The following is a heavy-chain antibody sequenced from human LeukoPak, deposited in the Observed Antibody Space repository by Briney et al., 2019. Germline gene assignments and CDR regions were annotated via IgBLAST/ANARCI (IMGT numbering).Heavy chain of an antibody. CDR2: IWNDGSNK. CDR1: GFTFTDYG. J-gene: IGHJ4*02. V-gene: IGHV3-33*01. D-gene: IGHD3-22*01. Sequence: PGRSLRLSCVVSGFTFTDYGMHWVRQAPGKGLDWVAVIWNDGSNKFEADSVKGRFTISRDNSNNTLYLQMNSLRAEDTAVYYCARGREVIPLDYWGQGTLVTVSS. CDR3: ARGREVIPLDY.